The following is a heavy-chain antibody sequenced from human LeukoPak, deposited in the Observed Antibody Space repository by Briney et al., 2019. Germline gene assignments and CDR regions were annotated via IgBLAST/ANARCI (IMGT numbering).Heavy chain of an antibody. CDR2: IYTSGST. CDR3: AREVRRGGYYFDY. J-gene: IGHJ4*02. V-gene: IGHV4-4*07. Sequence: PSETLSLTCTVSGGSISGYYWSWIRQPAGKGLEWIGRIYTSGSTNYNPSLESRVTMSVDTSKNQFSLKLSSVTAADTAVYYCAREVRRGGYYFDYWGQGTLVTVSS. D-gene: IGHD3-10*01. CDR1: GGSISGYY.